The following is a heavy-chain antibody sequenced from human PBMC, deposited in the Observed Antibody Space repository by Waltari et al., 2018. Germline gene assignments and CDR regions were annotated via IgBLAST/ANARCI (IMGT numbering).Heavy chain of an antibody. D-gene: IGHD3-22*01. CDR3: ARVGVVVKGAFDI. Sequence: QVQLQESGPGLVKPSPTLSLTCTVSGGSISRGSYYWSWIRQPAGKGLEWIGRIYTSGSTNYNPSLKSRVTISVDTSKNQFSLKLSSVTAADTAVYYCARVGVVVKGAFDIWGQGTMVTVSS. V-gene: IGHV4-61*02. CDR1: GGSISRGSYY. J-gene: IGHJ3*02. CDR2: IYTSGST.